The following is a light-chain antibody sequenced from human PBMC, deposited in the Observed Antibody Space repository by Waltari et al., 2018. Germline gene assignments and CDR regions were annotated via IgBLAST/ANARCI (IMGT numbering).Light chain of an antibody. J-gene: IGLJ3*02. CDR3: CSYAGSNCLV. CDR2: EVS. Sequence: QSALTQPPSASGSPGQSVTISCTGTSSDIGGYNYVSWYQNHPGKAPKLLIYEVSMRPSGVPDRFSGSKSGNTASLTVSGLQADDEADYYCCSYAGSNCLVFGGGTKLTVL. V-gene: IGLV2-8*01. CDR1: SSDIGGYNY.